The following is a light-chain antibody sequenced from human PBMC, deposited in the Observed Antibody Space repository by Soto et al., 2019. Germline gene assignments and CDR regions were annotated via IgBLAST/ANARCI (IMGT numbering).Light chain of an antibody. J-gene: IGKJ4*01. CDR1: QSVSFY. CDR3: QQRSNWLT. CDR2: DAS. Sequence: EIVLTQSPATLSLSPGERATLSCRASQSVSFYLAWYQQKPGQAPRLLIYDASNRATGIPARFSGSGSGTDFTLTISSLEPEDFAVYYWQQRSNWLTFGGGTKVEIK. V-gene: IGKV3-11*01.